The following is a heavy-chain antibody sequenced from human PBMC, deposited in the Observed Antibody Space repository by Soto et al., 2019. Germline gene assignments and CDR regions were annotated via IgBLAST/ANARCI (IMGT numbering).Heavy chain of an antibody. J-gene: IGHJ4*02. Sequence: PGGSLRLSCAASGFTFSSYGMHWVLQAPCKGLEWVAVISYDGSNKYYADSVKGRFTISRDNSKNTLYLQMNSLRAEDTAVYYCAKGPAGYCISTSCYGGIENPDYWGQGTLVTVS. CDR2: ISYDGSNK. CDR3: AKGPAGYCISTSCYGGIENPDY. D-gene: IGHD2-2*01. V-gene: IGHV3-30*18. CDR1: GFTFSSYG.